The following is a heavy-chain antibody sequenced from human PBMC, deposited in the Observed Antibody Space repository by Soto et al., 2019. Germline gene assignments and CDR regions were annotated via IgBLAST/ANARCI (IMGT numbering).Heavy chain of an antibody. J-gene: IGHJ4*02. D-gene: IGHD3-22*01. CDR2: ISYDESNK. CDR3: AKDLYYYDSSGYIDY. CDR1: GFTFSSYG. V-gene: IGHV3-30*18. Sequence: GGSLRLSCAASGFTFSSYGMHWVRQAPGKGLEWVAVISYDESNKYYADSVKGRFTISRDNSKNTLYLQMNSLRAEDTAVYYCAKDLYYYDSSGYIDYWGQGTLVTRLL.